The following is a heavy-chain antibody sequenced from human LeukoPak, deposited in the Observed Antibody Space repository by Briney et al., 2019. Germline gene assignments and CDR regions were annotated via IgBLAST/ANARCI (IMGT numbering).Heavy chain of an antibody. V-gene: IGHV3-21*01. Sequence: GGSLRLSCAASGFPFSSYSMNWVRQAPGKGLEWVSSFSSSGTYIYYADSVKGRFTISGDNAKNSLYLQMNSLRAEDTAVYYCASERPSSSWYDYWGQGTLVTVSS. D-gene: IGHD6-13*01. CDR1: GFPFSSYS. CDR2: FSSSGTYI. J-gene: IGHJ4*02. CDR3: ASERPSSSWYDY.